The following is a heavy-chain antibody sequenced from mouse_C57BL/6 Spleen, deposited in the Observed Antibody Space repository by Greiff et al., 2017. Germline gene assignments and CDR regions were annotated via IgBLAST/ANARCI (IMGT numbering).Heavy chain of an antibody. D-gene: IGHD1-1*01. CDR2: IDPETGGT. J-gene: IGHJ4*01. CDR1: GYTFTDYE. CDR3: TKLLRSAMDY. V-gene: IGHV1-15*01. Sequence: QVQLQQSGAELVRPGASVTLSCKASGYTFTDYEMHWVKQTPVHGLEWIGAIDPETGGTAYNQKFKGKAILTAAKSSSTAYMELRSLTSEDSAVYYCTKLLRSAMDYWGQGTSVTVSS.